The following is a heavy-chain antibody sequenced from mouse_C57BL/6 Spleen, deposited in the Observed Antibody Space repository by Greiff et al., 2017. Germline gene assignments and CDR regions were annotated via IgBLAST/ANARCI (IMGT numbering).Heavy chain of an antibody. Sequence: EVQLVESGGGLVKPGGSLKLSCAASGFTFSSYALSWVRQTPEKRLEWVATISDGGSYTYYPDNVKGRFTISRDNARNNLYLQMSYLKSEDTAMYYCARDQDYGSSYYAMDYWCQGTSVTVSS. V-gene: IGHV5-4*01. CDR2: ISDGGSYT. CDR3: ARDQDYGSSYYAMDY. CDR1: GFTFSSYA. J-gene: IGHJ4*01. D-gene: IGHD1-1*01.